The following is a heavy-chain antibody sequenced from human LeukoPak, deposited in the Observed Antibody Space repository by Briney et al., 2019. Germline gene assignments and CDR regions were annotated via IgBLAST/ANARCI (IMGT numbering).Heavy chain of an antibody. CDR1: GFTFSNYW. D-gene: IGHD6-19*01. V-gene: IGHV3-74*01. CDR2: IKSDGSNA. CDR3: FLAVGGTGED. Sequence: AGGSLRLSCAASGFTFSNYWIHWVLHAPGRGLVWVSRIKSDGSNANSADSVKGRFTISRDSAKNTVYLQMSSLRAEDTAVYYCFLAVGGTGEDWGQGTLVTVSS. J-gene: IGHJ4*02.